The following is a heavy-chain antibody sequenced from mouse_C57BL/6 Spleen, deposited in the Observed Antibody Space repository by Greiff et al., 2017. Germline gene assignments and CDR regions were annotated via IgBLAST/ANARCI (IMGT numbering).Heavy chain of an antibody. V-gene: IGHV1-58*01. D-gene: IGHD1-1*01. Sequence: VQLQQSGAELVRPGSSVKMSCKTSGYTFTSYGINWVKQRPGQGLEWIGYIDTGNGYTEYNEKFKGKATLTSDKSSSTAYMQLSSLTSGDSAIYFCSRVYGGSYWYFDVWGTGTTVTVSS. J-gene: IGHJ1*03. CDR3: SRVYGGSYWYFDV. CDR2: IDTGNGYT. CDR1: GYTFTSYG.